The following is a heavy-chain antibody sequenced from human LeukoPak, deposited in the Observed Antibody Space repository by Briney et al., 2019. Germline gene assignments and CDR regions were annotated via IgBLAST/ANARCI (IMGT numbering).Heavy chain of an antibody. D-gene: IGHD6-13*01. CDR1: GYTFTDYY. J-gene: IGHJ4*02. CDR3: ARSSNWSTLDY. CDR2: INPKSGGT. Sequence: ASVKVSRKASGYTFTDYYMHWVRQAPGQGLEWMGWINPKSGGTNFAQKFQGRVTLTRDTSIRTAYMELSSLRSDDTAVYYCARSSNWSTLDYWGQGALVTVSS. V-gene: IGHV1-2*02.